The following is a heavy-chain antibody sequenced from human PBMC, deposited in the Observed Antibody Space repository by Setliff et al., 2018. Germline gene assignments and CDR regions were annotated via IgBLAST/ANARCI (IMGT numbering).Heavy chain of an antibody. CDR3: VRQRMVVGAPSWFDP. J-gene: IGHJ5*02. Sequence: SETLSLTCTVSGYSISSGYYWGWIRQPPGKGLEWLGSFFHTGSTYYKSSLESRVTMSVDTSNNQFSLKLNSVTAADTAVYYCVRQRMVVGAPSWFDPWGQGTLVTVSS. CDR2: FFHTGST. D-gene: IGHD2-15*01. CDR1: GYSISSGYY. V-gene: IGHV4-38-2*02.